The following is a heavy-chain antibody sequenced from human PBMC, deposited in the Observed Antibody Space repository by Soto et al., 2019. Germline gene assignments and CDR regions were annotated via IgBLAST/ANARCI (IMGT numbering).Heavy chain of an antibody. D-gene: IGHD6-6*01. Sequence: QVQLVESGGGVVQPGRSLRLSCAASGFTFSSYAMHWVRQAPGKGLEWVAVISYDGSNKYYADSVKGRFTISRDNSKNWLYLQMNSLRAEDTAVYYCARDREAARPGGGYYYYYGMDVWGQGTTVTVSS. CDR2: ISYDGSNK. CDR1: GFTFSSYA. V-gene: IGHV3-30-3*01. J-gene: IGHJ6*02. CDR3: ARDREAARPGGGYYYYYGMDV.